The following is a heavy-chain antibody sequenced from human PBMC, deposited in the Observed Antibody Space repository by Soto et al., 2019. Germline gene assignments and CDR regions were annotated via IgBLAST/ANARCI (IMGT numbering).Heavy chain of an antibody. CDR1: GYTFTSYY. V-gene: IGHV1-46*01. Sequence: ASVKVSCKASGYTFTSYYMHWVRQAPGQGLEWMGIINPSGGSTSYAQKFQGRVTMTRDTSTSTVYMELSSLRSEDTAVYYCARGAVLVVTFFGLTPKKSPWSAPWGQGTLVTVSP. D-gene: IGHD3-3*01. CDR2: INPSGGST. CDR3: ARGAVLVVTFFGLTPKKSPWSAP. J-gene: IGHJ5*02.